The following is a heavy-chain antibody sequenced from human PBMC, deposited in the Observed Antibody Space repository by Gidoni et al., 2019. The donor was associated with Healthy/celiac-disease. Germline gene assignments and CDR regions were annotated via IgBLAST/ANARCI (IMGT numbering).Heavy chain of an antibody. CDR3: ARGEYCSGGSCYGDAFDI. D-gene: IGHD2-15*01. CDR1: GFPFSDHY. CDR2: TRNKANSYTT. Sequence: EVQLVESGGGLVQPGGSLRLSCAASGFPFSDHYMDWVRQAPGKGLEWVGHTRNKANSYTTEYAASVKGRFTISRDDSKNSLYLQMNSLKTGDTAVYFCARGEYCSGGSCYGDAFDIWGQGTMVTVSS. V-gene: IGHV3-72*01. J-gene: IGHJ3*02.